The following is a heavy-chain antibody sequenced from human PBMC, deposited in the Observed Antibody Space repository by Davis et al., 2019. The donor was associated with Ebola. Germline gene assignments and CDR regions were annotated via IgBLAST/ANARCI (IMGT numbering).Heavy chain of an antibody. V-gene: IGHV4-34*01. CDR2: INHSGST. Sequence: PSETLSLTCTVSGGSISSYYWSWIRQPPGKGLEWIGEINHSGSTNYNPSLKSRVTISVDTSKNQFSLKLSSVTAADTAVYYCARVASSSWRYWYFDLWGRGTLVTVSS. CDR1: GGSISSYY. J-gene: IGHJ2*01. D-gene: IGHD6-13*01. CDR3: ARVASSSWRYWYFDL.